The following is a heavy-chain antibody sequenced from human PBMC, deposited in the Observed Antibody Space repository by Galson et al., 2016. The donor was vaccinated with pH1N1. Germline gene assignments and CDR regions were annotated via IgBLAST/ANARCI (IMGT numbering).Heavy chain of an antibody. V-gene: IGHV1-2*02. CDR2: INPNSGDT. D-gene: IGHD3-10*01. J-gene: IGHJ5*02. CDR3: ATGSGNSWFDP. CDR1: GYSFIVHY. Sequence: SAKVSCKASGYSFIVHYMHWVRQAPGHGLEWMGWINPNSGDTKYAQNFQGRVTLTRDTSINTAYMELSSLTSDDTAVYYCATGSGNSWFDPWGQGTLVTVSS.